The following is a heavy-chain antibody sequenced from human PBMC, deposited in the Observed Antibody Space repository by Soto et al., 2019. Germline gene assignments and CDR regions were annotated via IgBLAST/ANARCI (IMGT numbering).Heavy chain of an antibody. Sequence: SETLSLTCTVSGGSISSSSYYWGWIRQPPGKGLEWIGSIYYSGSTYYNPSLKSRVTISVDTSKNQFSLKLSSVTAADTAVYYCARHSYYDFWSGYYCFDYWGQGTLVTVSS. CDR3: ARHSYYDFWSGYYCFDY. CDR2: IYYSGST. CDR1: GGSISSSSYY. V-gene: IGHV4-39*01. D-gene: IGHD3-3*01. J-gene: IGHJ4*02.